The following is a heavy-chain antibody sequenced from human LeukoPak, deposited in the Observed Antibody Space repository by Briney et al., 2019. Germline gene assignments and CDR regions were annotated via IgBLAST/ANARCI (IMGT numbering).Heavy chain of an antibody. J-gene: IGHJ6*02. V-gene: IGHV1-18*01. CDR2: ISAYNGNT. CDR1: GYTFTSYG. Sequence: GASVKVSCKASGYTFTSYGISWVRQAPGQGLEWMGWISAYNGNTNYARKLQGRVTMTTDTSTSTAYMELRSLRSDDTAVYYCARLCGSGPVTLLLSYYYGMDVWGQGTTVTVSS. D-gene: IGHD3-10*01. CDR3: ARLCGSGPVTLLLSYYYGMDV.